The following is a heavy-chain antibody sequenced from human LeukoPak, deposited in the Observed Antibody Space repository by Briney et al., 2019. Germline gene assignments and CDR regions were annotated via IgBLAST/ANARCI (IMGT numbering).Heavy chain of an antibody. CDR3: TRATAALRFFDV. Sequence: PGGSLRLSCVDSGFTFSTRWMNWVRQAPGKGLEWVGFIRSKAYGGTTEYAASVKGRLTISRDDSKSIAYLQMNSLKTEDTAVYYCTRATAALRFFDVWGKGTTVTVSS. D-gene: IGHD3-3*01. J-gene: IGHJ6*04. CDR2: IRSKAYGGTT. CDR1: GFTFSTRW. V-gene: IGHV3-49*04.